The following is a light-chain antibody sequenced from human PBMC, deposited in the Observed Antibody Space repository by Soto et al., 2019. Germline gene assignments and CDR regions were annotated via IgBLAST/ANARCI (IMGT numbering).Light chain of an antibody. Sequence: QSVLTQPPSASGTPGQRVTISCSGTTSNIGTNYVYWYQQLPGMAPKLVMYSTDRRPSGVPGRFSGSKSGTSAFLAITGLRSEDEANYYCSAWDDSLSGPVFGGGTK. J-gene: IGLJ2*01. CDR3: SAWDDSLSGPV. CDR1: TSNIGTNY. V-gene: IGLV1-47*02. CDR2: STD.